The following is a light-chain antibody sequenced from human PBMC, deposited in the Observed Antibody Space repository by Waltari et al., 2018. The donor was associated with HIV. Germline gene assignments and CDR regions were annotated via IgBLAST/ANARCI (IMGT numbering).Light chain of an antibody. CDR3: QQYNSDFYT. V-gene: IGKV1-5*03. Sequence: IQMTPSPSILSASVGDRVSITCRASQNVDSWLAWYQQRPGRAPKLLIYKASTLEYGVPARFSGSGSGTDFTLTISSLQPDDFATYYCQQYNSDFYTFGQGTRLDLK. CDR2: KAS. CDR1: QNVDSW. J-gene: IGKJ2*01.